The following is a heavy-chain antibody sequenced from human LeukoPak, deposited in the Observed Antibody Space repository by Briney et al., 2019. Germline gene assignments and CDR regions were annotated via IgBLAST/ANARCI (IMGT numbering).Heavy chain of an antibody. D-gene: IGHD6-25*01. V-gene: IGHV3-48*01. CDR1: GFTFSSYN. CDR2: INSSSSTI. Sequence: GGSLRLSCAASGFTFSSYNMNWVRQAPGKGLEWVSYINSSSSTIYYADSVKGRFTVSRDSAKNSLYLQMNSLRAEDTAVYYCARDQIYRSEAGYFDYWGQGTLVTVSS. J-gene: IGHJ4*02. CDR3: ARDQIYRSEAGYFDY.